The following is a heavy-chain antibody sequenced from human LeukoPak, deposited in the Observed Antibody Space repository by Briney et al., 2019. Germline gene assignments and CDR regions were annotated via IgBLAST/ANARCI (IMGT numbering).Heavy chain of an antibody. CDR1: GFTVSSNY. CDR2: IDSGGST. V-gene: IGHV3-66*01. J-gene: IGHJ4*02. Sequence: GGSLRLSCIVSGFTVSSNYMSWVRQAPGRGLEWVSIIDSGGSTYYSDSVKDRFTISRDNSNNTLFLQMNSLRAEDTAVYYCASLEFGLPPISDYWGQGTLVTVSS. D-gene: IGHD2-21*01. CDR3: ASLEFGLPPISDY.